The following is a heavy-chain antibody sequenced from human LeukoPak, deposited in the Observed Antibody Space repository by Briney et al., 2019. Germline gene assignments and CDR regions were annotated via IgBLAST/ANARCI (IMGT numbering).Heavy chain of an antibody. V-gene: IGHV4-38-2*02. D-gene: IGHD2-15*01. CDR1: GFSVNNAYC. CDR3: AQVSVAHEIVAGDNFES. J-gene: IGHJ4*02. Sequence: SETLSLTCSVSGFSVNNAYCWSFVRQPPGKILELIGNNAHRGITYNTAAVNSHITISAARPKNPHPLKVRSATAADTALYCRAQVSVAHEIVAGDNFESWGQGTLVTVS. CDR2: NAHRGIT.